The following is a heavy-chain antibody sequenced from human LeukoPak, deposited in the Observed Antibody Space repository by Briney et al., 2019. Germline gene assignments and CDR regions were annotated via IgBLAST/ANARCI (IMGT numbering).Heavy chain of an antibody. CDR2: VYYTGST. CDR1: GGSISSTGYY. CDR3: ARRRRGLTGNWFDP. Sequence: SETLSLTCTVSGGSISSTGYYWGWIRQPPGKGLEWIGSVYYTGSTYSYPSLRSRLTVSVDTSKNQFSLKLSSVTAADTAVHYCARRRRGLTGNWFDPWGQGTLVTVSS. V-gene: IGHV4-39*01. J-gene: IGHJ5*02. D-gene: IGHD3-16*01.